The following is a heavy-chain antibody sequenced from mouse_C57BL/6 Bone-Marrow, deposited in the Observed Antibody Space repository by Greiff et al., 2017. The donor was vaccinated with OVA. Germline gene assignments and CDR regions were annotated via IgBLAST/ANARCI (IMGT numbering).Heavy chain of an antibody. CDR1: GFTFSSYA. CDR3: AREGTGKDY. V-gene: IGHV5-4*01. Sequence: EVQGVESGGGLVKPGGSLKLSCAASGFTFSSYAMSWVRQTPEKRLEWVATISDGGSYTYYPDNVKGRFTISRDNAKNNLYLQMSHLKSEDTAMYYCAREGTGKDYWGQGTTLTVSS. J-gene: IGHJ2*01. CDR2: ISDGGSYT. D-gene: IGHD4-1*01.